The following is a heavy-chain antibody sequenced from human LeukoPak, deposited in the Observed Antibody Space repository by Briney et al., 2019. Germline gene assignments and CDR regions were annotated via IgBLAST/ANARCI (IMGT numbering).Heavy chain of an antibody. D-gene: IGHD3-16*01. CDR1: GFSFSTFS. CDR2: IWNDGSKK. CDR3: GRDSLGGDY. J-gene: IGHJ4*02. V-gene: IGHV3-33*08. Sequence: GGSLRLSCAASGFSFSTFSMHWARRAPGKGLEWVAVIWNDGSKKFYAESVKGRFTISRDNSQNTLYLQMNRLRAEDTAVYYCGRDSLGGDYWGQGTLVTVSS.